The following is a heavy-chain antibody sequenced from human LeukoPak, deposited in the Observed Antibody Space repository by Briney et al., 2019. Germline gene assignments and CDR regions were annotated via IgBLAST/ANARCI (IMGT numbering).Heavy chain of an antibody. Sequence: GGSLRLSCVDSGFTFSSYWMTWVPQAPGKGLEWVANIKQDGSEKYYVDSVKGRFTISRDNAKNSLYLQMNSLRTEDAAVYYCARGASNAFDIWGQGTMVTVSS. V-gene: IGHV3-7*01. CDR3: ARGASNAFDI. J-gene: IGHJ3*02. CDR1: GFTFSSYW. CDR2: IKQDGSEK.